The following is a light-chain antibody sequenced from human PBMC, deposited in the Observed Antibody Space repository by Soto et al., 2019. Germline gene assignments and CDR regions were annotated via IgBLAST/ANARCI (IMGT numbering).Light chain of an antibody. CDR3: LLSYSCARHVL. CDR2: DTS. CDR1: TGAVTSGHY. V-gene: IGLV7-46*01. J-gene: IGLJ2*01. Sequence: QAVVTQEPSLTVSPGGTVTLTCGSSTGAVTSGHYPYWFQQKPGQAHRTLIYDTSNKHSWTPARFSGSLLGGKAALTLSGAQPEDEAEYYCLLSYSCARHVLFGGGTKVTVL.